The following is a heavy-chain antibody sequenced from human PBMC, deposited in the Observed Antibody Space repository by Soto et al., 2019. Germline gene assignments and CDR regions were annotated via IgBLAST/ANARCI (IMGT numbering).Heavy chain of an antibody. J-gene: IGHJ6*02. CDR3: TRHGRGVGDSLSYYYYGMDV. D-gene: IGHD1-26*01. CDR1: GFTFSGSA. CDR2: IRSKANSYAT. V-gene: IGHV3-73*01. Sequence: GGSLRLSCAASGFTFSGSAMHWVRQASGKGLEWVGRIRSKANSYATAYAASVKGRFTISRDDSKNTAYLQMNSLKTEDTAVYYCTRHGRGVGDSLSYYYYGMDVWGQGTTVTVSS.